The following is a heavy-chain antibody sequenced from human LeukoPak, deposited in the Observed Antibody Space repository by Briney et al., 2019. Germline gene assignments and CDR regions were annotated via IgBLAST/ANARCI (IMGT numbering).Heavy chain of an antibody. V-gene: IGHV1-18*01. CDR3: ARDGQLVRPFDY. D-gene: IGHD6-13*01. CDR2: ISAYNGNT. Sequence: ASVKVSCKTSGYTFSRHGITWVRQAPGQGLEWMGWISAYNGNTNYAQKLQGRVTMTTVTSTSTAYMELRSLRSDDTAVYYCARDGQLVRPFDYWGQGALVTVSS. J-gene: IGHJ4*02. CDR1: GYTFSRHG.